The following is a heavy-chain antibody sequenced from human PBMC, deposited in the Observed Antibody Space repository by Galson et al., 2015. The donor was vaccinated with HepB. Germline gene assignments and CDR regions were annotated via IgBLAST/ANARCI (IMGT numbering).Heavy chain of an antibody. CDR2: INPNSGGT. V-gene: IGHV1-2*02. J-gene: IGHJ5*02. D-gene: IGHD3-22*01. CDR1: GYTFTGYY. Sequence: SVKVSCKASGYTFTGYYMHWVRQAPGQGLEWMGWINPNSGGTNYAQKFQGRVTMTRDTSISTAYMELSRLRSDDTAVYYCAGSPAYDSSGYYPNWFDPWGQGTLVTVSS. CDR3: AGSPAYDSSGYYPNWFDP.